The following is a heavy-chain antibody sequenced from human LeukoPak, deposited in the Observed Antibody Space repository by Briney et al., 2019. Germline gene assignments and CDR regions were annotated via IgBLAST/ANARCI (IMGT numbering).Heavy chain of an antibody. CDR3: ARVWDGYSGEDY. CDR1: GFTFSNYN. V-gene: IGHV3-48*01. D-gene: IGHD5-18*01. Sequence: GGSLRLSCAASGFTFSNYNMLWVRQAPGKGLECVSYISSSGSTMHYADSVRGRFTISRDNAKKSLYLQMNSLRAEDTAVYYCARVWDGYSGEDYWGQGTLVTVSS. J-gene: IGHJ4*02. CDR2: ISSSGSTM.